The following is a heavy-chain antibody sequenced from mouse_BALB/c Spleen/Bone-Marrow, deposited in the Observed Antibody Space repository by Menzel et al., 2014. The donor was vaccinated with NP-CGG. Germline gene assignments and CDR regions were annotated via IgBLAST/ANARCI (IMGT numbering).Heavy chain of an antibody. J-gene: IGHJ1*01. V-gene: IGHV14-3*02. CDR3: ARQEFAIYWYFDV. Sequence: EVQVVESGAELMKPGASVKLSCSASGFNIKDTYMHWVKQRPEQGLEWIGRIDPANGNTKYDPKFQDKATITADTSSNTVDLQLSSLTFEDTAVYYCARQEFAIYWYFDVWGAGTTVTVSS. D-gene: IGHD1-3*01. CDR1: GFNIKDTY. CDR2: IDPANGNT.